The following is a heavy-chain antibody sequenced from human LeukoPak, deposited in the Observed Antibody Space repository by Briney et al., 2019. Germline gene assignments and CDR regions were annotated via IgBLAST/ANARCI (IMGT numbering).Heavy chain of an antibody. CDR1: GFTFSSYS. CDR2: ISGSSTYI. D-gene: IGHD1-26*01. Sequence: MTGGSLRLSCAASGFTFSSYSMNWVRQAPGKGLEWVSSISGSSTYIYYADSMKGRITISRDDAKNSLYLQMNSLRAEDTAVYYCAREFIVAATTTYYLDYWGQGTLVTVSS. J-gene: IGHJ4*02. V-gene: IGHV3-21*01. CDR3: AREFIVAATTTYYLDY.